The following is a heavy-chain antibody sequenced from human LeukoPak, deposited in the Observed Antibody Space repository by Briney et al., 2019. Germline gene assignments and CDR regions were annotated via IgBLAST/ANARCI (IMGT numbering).Heavy chain of an antibody. Sequence: GESLNISCKGSGYSFTSYWIGWVRQMPGKGLEWMGIIYPGDSDTRYSPSFQGQVTISADKSISTAYLQWSSLKASDTAMYYCARPENSYSSGWYVDYWGQGTLVTVSS. CDR1: GYSFTSYW. D-gene: IGHD6-19*01. J-gene: IGHJ4*02. CDR3: ARPENSYSSGWYVDY. V-gene: IGHV5-51*01. CDR2: IYPGDSDT.